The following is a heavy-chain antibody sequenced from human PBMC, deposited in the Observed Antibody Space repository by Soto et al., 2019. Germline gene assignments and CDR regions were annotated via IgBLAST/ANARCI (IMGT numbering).Heavy chain of an antibody. CDR1: GGSISSSSYY. CDR3: ARRDVDTAMVDY. V-gene: IGHV4-39*01. D-gene: IGHD5-18*01. J-gene: IGHJ4*02. CDR2: IYYSGIT. Sequence: SETLSLTCTVSGGSISSSSYYWGWIRQPPGKGLEWIGSIYYSGITYYNPSLKSRVTISVDTSKNQFSLKLSSVTAADTAVYYCARRDVDTAMVDYWGQGTLVTVSS.